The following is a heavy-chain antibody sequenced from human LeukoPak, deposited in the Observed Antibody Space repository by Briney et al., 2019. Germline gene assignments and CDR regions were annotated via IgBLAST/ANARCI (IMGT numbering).Heavy chain of an antibody. J-gene: IGHJ3*02. CDR1: GGSISSYY. CDR2: IYYSGST. V-gene: IGHV4-59*01. CDR3: ARGRLWFGGLSFDI. D-gene: IGHD3-10*01. Sequence: SETLSLTCTVSGGSISSYYWTWIRQPPGKGLEWIGYIYYSGSTNYNPSLKSRVTISVDTSKNQFSLKLTSVTAADTAVYYCARGRLWFGGLSFDIWGQGTMVTVSS.